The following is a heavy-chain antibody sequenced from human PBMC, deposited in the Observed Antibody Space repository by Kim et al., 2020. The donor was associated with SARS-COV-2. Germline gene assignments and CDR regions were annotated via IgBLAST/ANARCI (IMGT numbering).Heavy chain of an antibody. CDR2: IIPILGIA. Sequence: SVKVSCKASGGTFSSYAISWVRQAPGQGLEWMGRIIPILGIANYAQKFQGRVTITADNSTSTAYMELSSLRSEDTAVYYCAREIGYCSSTSCYTDYYYGMDVWGQRTTVTVSS. CDR1: GGTFSSYA. CDR3: AREIGYCSSTSCYTDYYYGMDV. J-gene: IGHJ6*02. V-gene: IGHV1-69*04. D-gene: IGHD2-2*02.